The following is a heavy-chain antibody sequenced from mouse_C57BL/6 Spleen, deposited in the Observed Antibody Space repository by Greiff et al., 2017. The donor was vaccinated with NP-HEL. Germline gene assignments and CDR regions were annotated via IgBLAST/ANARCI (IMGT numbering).Heavy chain of an antibody. CDR3: AELGRGFAY. CDR1: GFTFNTYA. J-gene: IGHJ3*01. D-gene: IGHD4-1*01. V-gene: IGHV10-1*02. CDR2: IRSKSNNYAT. Sequence: EVQLVESGGGLVQPKGSLKLSCAASGFTFNTYAMNWVRQAPGKGLEWVARIRSKSNNYATYYADSVKDRFTISRDDSQSMLYLQMNNLKTEDTAMYYCAELGRGFAYWGQGTLVTVSA.